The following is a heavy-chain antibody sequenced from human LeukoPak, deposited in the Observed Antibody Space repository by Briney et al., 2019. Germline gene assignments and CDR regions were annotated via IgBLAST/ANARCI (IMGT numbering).Heavy chain of an antibody. Sequence: SVKVSCKASGGTFSSYAISWVRQAPGQGLEWMGGIIPIFGTANYAQKFQGRVTITADESTSTAYMELSSLRSEDTAVYYCARDYGRNSSAEYFQHWGQGTLVTVSS. J-gene: IGHJ1*01. CDR3: ARDYGRNSSAEYFQH. CDR1: GGTFSSYA. D-gene: IGHD4-23*01. V-gene: IGHV1-69*13. CDR2: IIPIFGTA.